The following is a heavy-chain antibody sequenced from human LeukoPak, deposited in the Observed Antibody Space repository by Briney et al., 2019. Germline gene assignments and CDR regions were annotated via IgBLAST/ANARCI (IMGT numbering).Heavy chain of an antibody. CDR1: GYNFPSYG. CDR3: ARDRGGKGSAFFH. CDR2: IRPHTGET. D-gene: IGHD2/OR15-2a*01. V-gene: IGHV1-18*01. Sequence: ASVNHSCKASGYNFPSYGINWVRQAPGQGLEWMGWIRPHTGETNSAQRFHDRVTMTTDTSTTTAYMELRSLRFDDTAVYYCARDRGGKGSAFFHWGQGSRVTVSS. J-gene: IGHJ1*01.